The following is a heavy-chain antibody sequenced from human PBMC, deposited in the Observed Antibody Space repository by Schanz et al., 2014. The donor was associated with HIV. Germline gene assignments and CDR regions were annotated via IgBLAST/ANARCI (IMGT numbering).Heavy chain of an antibody. J-gene: IGHJ6*02. V-gene: IGHV3-23*01. CDR1: GFTFSSHA. CDR3: AKGSSLWSFYYGMDV. Sequence: EVQLLESGGGLVEPGESLRLSCAVSGFTFSSHAMTWVRQAPGKGLEWVSGISISGETTYYADSVKGRFTISRDNSKNTLYLQMNSLRAEDTAVYYCAKGSSLWSFYYGMDVWGQGTTVTVSS. D-gene: IGHD3-10*01. CDR2: ISISGETT.